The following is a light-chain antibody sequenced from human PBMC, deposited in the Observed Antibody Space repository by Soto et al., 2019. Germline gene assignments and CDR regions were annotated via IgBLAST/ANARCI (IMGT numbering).Light chain of an antibody. CDR3: QQYETSLGLT. V-gene: IGKV3-20*01. CDR1: QSVGSKY. J-gene: IGKJ1*01. CDR2: DAS. Sequence: EIVLTQSPGTLSLSPGERATLSCRASQSVGSKYLAWYQQKPGQAPRLLIYDASNRATGIPARFSGSGSGTDFTLTISRLEPEDFAVYYCQQYETSLGLTFGQGTKVDIK.